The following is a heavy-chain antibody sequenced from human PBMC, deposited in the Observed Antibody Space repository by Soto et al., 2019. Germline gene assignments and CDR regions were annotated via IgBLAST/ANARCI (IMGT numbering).Heavy chain of an antibody. V-gene: IGHV3-64*01. CDR3: ARGGLRYFDWLFPGDDAFDI. Sequence: EVQLVESGGGLVQPGGSLRLSCAASGFTFSSYAMHWVRQAPGKGLEYVSAISSNGGSTYYANSVKGRFTISRDNSKNPLYLQMGSLRAEDMAVYYCARGGLRYFDWLFPGDDAFDIWGQGTMVTVSS. CDR2: ISSNGGST. D-gene: IGHD3-9*01. J-gene: IGHJ3*02. CDR1: GFTFSSYA.